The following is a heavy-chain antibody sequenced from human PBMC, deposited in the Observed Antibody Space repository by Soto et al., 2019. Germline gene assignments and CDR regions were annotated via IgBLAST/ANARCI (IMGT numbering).Heavy chain of an antibody. J-gene: IGHJ4*02. CDR2: IWSDGSYE. V-gene: IGHV3-33*01. Sequence: QVQLVESGGGVVQPGRSLRLSCAASGFIFSNYAMHWVRQAPGQGLEWVALIWSDGSYENYAESVKGRFTISRDNSKNPLYVQMNSLILEDTAVYFCARGTGSGSFLIDYWGQGNLVTVSS. CDR3: ARGTGSGSFLIDY. D-gene: IGHD3-10*01. CDR1: GFIFSNYA.